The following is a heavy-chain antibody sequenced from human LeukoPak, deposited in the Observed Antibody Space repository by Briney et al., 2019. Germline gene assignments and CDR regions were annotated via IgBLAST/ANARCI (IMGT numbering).Heavy chain of an antibody. Sequence: PSETLSLTCTVSGGSISSSSSYWGWIRQPPGKGLEWIGSVRYSGKTYYNPSLKSRVTRSVDTSKNHFSLRLTSVTAADTAVYYCARGVVVTKTGGAFDIWGQGTMVTVSS. CDR3: ARGVVVTKTGGAFDI. CDR1: GGSISSSSSY. V-gene: IGHV4-39*02. J-gene: IGHJ3*02. CDR2: VRYSGKT. D-gene: IGHD2-21*01.